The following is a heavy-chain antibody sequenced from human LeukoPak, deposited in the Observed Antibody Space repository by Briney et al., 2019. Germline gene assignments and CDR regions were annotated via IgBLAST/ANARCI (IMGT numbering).Heavy chain of an antibody. CDR2: IYYSKNT. CDR1: GGSISSSSAY. D-gene: IGHD5-18*01. V-gene: IGHV4-39*01. CDR3: VSPRGLSYGYFDY. J-gene: IGHJ4*02. Sequence: PSETLSLTCTVSGGSISSSSAYWGWIRQPPGKGLEWLGSIYYSKNTYYNPSLKSRVTISADTSKNQFSLTLGSVSATDTAVYYCVSPRGLSYGYFDYWGQGTLVTVSS.